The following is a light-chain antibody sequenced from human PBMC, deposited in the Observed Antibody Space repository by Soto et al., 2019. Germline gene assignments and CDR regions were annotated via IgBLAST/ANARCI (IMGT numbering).Light chain of an antibody. CDR1: DNIGPW. Sequence: DIQMTQSPSTLSASIGDRVAITCRASDNIGPWVAWYQQKAGKAPKLLIYKASTLETGAPSRFAGSGSGTTFTLTITRLQPDDFATCYCQHYHSYSRTFGQGTKV. V-gene: IGKV1-5*03. J-gene: IGKJ1*01. CDR3: QHYHSYSRT. CDR2: KAS.